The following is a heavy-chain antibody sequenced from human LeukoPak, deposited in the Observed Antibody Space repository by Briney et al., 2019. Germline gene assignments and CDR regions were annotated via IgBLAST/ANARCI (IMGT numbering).Heavy chain of an antibody. CDR1: GYTFTGYY. D-gene: IGHD1-1*01. CDR2: INPNSGGT. Sequence: ASVKVSCKASGYTFTGYYMHWVRQAPGQGLEWMGWINPNSGGTNYARKFQGRVTMTRDTSISTAYMELSRLRSDDTAVYYCATRGTGAVAFDMWGQGTMVTVSS. V-gene: IGHV1-2*02. J-gene: IGHJ3*02. CDR3: ATRGTGAVAFDM.